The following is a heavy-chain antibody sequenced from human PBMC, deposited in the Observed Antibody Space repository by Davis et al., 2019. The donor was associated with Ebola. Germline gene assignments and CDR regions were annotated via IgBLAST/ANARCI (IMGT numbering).Heavy chain of an antibody. V-gene: IGHV3-23*01. Sequence: GGSLRLSCAASGFTFSSYYMSWVRQAPGKGLEWVSVICAGGSTTVYTDSAKGRFTISRDNSKNTLYLQMDSLRVEDTDLYYCAKASSSPLTRAFEYRGRREMVTVSS. D-gene: IGHD1-14*01. CDR3: AKASSSPLTRAFEY. CDR1: GFTFSSYY. J-gene: IGHJ3*01. CDR2: ICAGGSTT.